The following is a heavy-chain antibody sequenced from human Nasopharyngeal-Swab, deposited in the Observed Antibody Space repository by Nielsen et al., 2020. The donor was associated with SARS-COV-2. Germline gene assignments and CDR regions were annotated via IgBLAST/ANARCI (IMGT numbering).Heavy chain of an antibody. D-gene: IGHD4-17*01. CDR3: ARGNYGDYVRRYGMDV. CDR2: IIPIFGTA. Sequence: SVKVSCKASGGTFSSYAISWVRQAPGQGLEWMGGIIPIFGTANYAQKFQGRVTITADESTSTAYMELSSLISEDTAVYYCARGNYGDYVRRYGMDVWGQGTTVTVSS. J-gene: IGHJ6*02. V-gene: IGHV1-69*13. CDR1: GGTFSSYA.